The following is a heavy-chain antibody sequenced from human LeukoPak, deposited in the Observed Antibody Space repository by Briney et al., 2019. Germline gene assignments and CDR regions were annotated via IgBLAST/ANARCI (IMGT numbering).Heavy chain of an antibody. CDR3: ARPSGYDWGDYFDY. V-gene: IGHV1-18*01. D-gene: IGHD5-12*01. Sequence: GSVKVSFKASGYTFTSYGISWVRQAPGQGLGWMGWISAYNGNTNYAQKLQGRVTMTTDTSTSTACMELRSLRSDDTAVYYCARPSGYDWGDYFDYWGQGTLVTVSS. CDR2: ISAYNGNT. J-gene: IGHJ4*02. CDR1: GYTFTSYG.